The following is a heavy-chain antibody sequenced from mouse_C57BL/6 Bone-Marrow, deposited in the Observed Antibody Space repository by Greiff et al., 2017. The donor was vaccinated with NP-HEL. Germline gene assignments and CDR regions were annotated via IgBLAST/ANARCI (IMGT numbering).Heavy chain of an antibody. CDR3: ARELPAMDY. CDR2: ISSGGSYT. CDR1: GFTFSSYG. Sequence: EVQLVESGGDLVKPGGSLKLSCAASGFTFSSYGMSWVRQTPDKRLEWVATISSGGSYTYYPDSVKGRFTISRDNAKNTLYLQMSSLKSEDTAMYYCARELPAMDYWGQGTSVTVSS. J-gene: IGHJ4*01. V-gene: IGHV5-6*01.